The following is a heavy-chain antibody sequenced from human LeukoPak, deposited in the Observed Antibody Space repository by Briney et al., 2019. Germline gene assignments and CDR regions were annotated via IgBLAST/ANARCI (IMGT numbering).Heavy chain of an antibody. CDR2: IYHSGST. CDR1: GYSISSGYY. V-gene: IGHV4-38-2*02. CDR3: ARGDLVAAAAPFDY. D-gene: IGHD6-13*01. Sequence: PSETLSLTCTVSGYSISSGYYWGWIRQPPGKGLEWIGSIYHSGSTYYNPSLKSRVTISVDTSKNQFSLKLSSVTAADTAVYYCARGDLVAAAAPFDYWGQGTLVTVSS. J-gene: IGHJ4*02.